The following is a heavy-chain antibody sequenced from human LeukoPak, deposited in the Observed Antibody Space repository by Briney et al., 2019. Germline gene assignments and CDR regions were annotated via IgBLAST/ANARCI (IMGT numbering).Heavy chain of an antibody. CDR2: IYYSGRT. Sequence: SETLSLTCTVSGGSISSYNWSWIRQAPGKGLEWFGYIYYSGRTNCNPSLKSRVTISVDTSKNQFSLKLSSVTAADTAVYYCARVFDSGYSYGYGDLYFDYWGQGTLVTVSS. D-gene: IGHD5-18*01. CDR1: GGSISSYN. CDR3: ARVFDSGYSYGYGDLYFDY. V-gene: IGHV4-59*01. J-gene: IGHJ4*02.